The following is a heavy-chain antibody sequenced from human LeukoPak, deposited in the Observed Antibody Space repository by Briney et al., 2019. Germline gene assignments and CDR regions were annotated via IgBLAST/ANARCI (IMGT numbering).Heavy chain of an antibody. CDR3: ARTDCGGDCYSSRGWFDP. J-gene: IGHJ5*02. Sequence: SETLSLTCTVSGGSISSYYWSWIRQPPGKGLECIGYIYYTGSTNYNPSLKSRVTISVDTSKNQFSLKLSSVTAADTAVYYCARTDCGGDCYSSRGWFDPWGQGTLVTVSS. CDR2: IYYTGST. D-gene: IGHD2-21*02. V-gene: IGHV4-59*01. CDR1: GGSISSYY.